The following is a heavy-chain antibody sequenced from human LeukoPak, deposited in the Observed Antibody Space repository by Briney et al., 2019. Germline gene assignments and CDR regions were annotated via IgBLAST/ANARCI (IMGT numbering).Heavy chain of an antibody. CDR1: GYPFTGYG. V-gene: IGHV1-18*01. CDR3: ARRPGYERRLSSLDL. J-gene: IGHJ5*02. Sequence: GASVKVSCKTFGYPFTGYGLSWVRQAPGQGLEWVAWISGYNGDTRYAQKFQGRVTLTIDTPTTTAYMELRSLTSDDTAIYYCARRPGYERRLSSLDLWGQGTLVTVSS. CDR2: ISGYNGDT. D-gene: IGHD5-12*01.